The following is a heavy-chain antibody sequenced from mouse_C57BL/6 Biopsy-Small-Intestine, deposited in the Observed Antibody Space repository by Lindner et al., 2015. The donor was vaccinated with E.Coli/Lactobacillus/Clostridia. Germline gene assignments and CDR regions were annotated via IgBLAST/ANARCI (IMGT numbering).Heavy chain of an antibody. D-gene: IGHD6-5*01. CDR3: ARGNGVVPAPMHYYYIMDV. CDR2: ISANDDST. J-gene: IGHJ1*01. V-gene: IGHV1-85*01. Sequence: SVKVSCKASGYTVPRHAFSWVRQAPGQGLEWMGWISANDDSTNYAQKFQGRVTMTRDTSISTAYMELSRLSSDDTAMFFCARGNGVVPAPMHYYYIMDVWGQGTTVTVSS. CDR1: GYTVPRHA.